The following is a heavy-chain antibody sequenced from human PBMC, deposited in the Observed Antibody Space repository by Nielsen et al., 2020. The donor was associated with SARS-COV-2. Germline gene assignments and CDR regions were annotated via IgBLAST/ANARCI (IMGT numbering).Heavy chain of an antibody. V-gene: IGHV3-9*01. D-gene: IGHD6-13*01. J-gene: IGHJ4*02. CDR1: GFTFDDYA. Sequence: SLKISCAASGFTFDDYAMHWVRQAPGKGLEWVSGISWNSGSIGYADSVKGRFTISRDNAKNSLYLQMNSLRAEDTALYYCAKVSSSWYGGDYWGQGTLVTVPQ. CDR2: ISWNSGSI. CDR3: AKVSSSWYGGDY.